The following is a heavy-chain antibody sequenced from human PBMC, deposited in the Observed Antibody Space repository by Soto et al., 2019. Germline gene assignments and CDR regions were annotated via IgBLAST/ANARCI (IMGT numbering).Heavy chain of an antibody. D-gene: IGHD7-27*01. Sequence: ASVKVSCKASEYTFTFSSSYIHWVRQAPGQGLEWMGIINPSGGGTSYAQKFQDRVAMTRDTSTSTVYMELSSLRSDDTAVYYCATSGEEAALDFWGQGTTVTVSS. CDR1: EYTFTFSSSY. V-gene: IGHV1-46*01. CDR2: INPSGGGT. CDR3: ATSGEEAALDF. J-gene: IGHJ3*01.